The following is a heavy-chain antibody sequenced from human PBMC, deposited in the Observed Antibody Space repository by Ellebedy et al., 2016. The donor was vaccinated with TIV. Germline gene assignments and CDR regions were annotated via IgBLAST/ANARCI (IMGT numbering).Heavy chain of an antibody. CDR3: ARGASRYGMDV. J-gene: IGHJ6*02. Sequence: GESLKISCKASGYSFATYWIGWVRQMPGKGLEWMGIIYPGASDPRDSPSFQGQVTVSADKSISTAYLQWSSLRASDTAMYYCARGASRYGMDVWGQGTTVTVSS. CDR2: IYPGASDP. V-gene: IGHV5-51*01. CDR1: GYSFATYW.